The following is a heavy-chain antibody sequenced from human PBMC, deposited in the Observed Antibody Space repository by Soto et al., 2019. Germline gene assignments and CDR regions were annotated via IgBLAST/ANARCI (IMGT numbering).Heavy chain of an antibody. CDR3: ARDQAAGSYFDY. CDR1: GFTFSSYA. CDR2: ISYDGSNK. J-gene: IGHJ4*02. Sequence: QVQLVESGGGVVQPGRSLRLSCAASGFTFSSYAMHWVRQAPGKGLEWVAVISYDGSNKYYADSVKGRFTISRDNSKNRLYLQMNSLRAEDTAVYYCARDQAAGSYFDYWGRGTLVTVSS. D-gene: IGHD6-13*01. V-gene: IGHV3-30-3*01.